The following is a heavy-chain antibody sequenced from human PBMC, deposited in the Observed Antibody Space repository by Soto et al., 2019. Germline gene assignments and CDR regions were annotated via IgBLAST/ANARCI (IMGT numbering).Heavy chain of an antibody. V-gene: IGHV3-33*01. CDR3: ARSLYCSSTSCYAGYYYYGMDV. CDR1: GFTFSSYG. J-gene: IGHJ6*02. Sequence: QVQLVESGGGVVQPGRSLRLSCAASGFTFSSYGMHWVRQAPGKGLEWVAVIWYDGSNKYYADSVKGRFTISRDNSKNTLYLQMNSLRAEDTAVYYCARSLYCSSTSCYAGYYYYGMDVWGQGTTVTVSS. CDR2: IWYDGSNK. D-gene: IGHD2-2*01.